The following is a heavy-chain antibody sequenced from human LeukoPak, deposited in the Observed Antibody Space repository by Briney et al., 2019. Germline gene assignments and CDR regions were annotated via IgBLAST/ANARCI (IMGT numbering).Heavy chain of an antibody. V-gene: IGHV3-23*01. D-gene: IGHD3-16*01. CDR1: GFTFSSYA. CDR3: ATITYFGYIWGRFVS. CDR2: LSGGGEYT. Sequence: GGFLRLSCAASGFTFSSYAMSWVRQAPGKGLEWVSALSGGGEYTYSADSVKGRFTISRDNSKNMLYLQMNSLRAEDTAVYYCATITYFGYIWGRFVSWGQGTLVTVSS. J-gene: IGHJ4*02.